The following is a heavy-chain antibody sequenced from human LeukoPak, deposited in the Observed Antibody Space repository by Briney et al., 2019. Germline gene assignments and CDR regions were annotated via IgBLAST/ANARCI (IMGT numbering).Heavy chain of an antibody. V-gene: IGHV1-69*05. D-gene: IGHD4-17*01. Sequence: SVKVSCKASGGTFSGYAISWVRQAPGQGLEWMGRIIPIFGTANYAQKFQGRVTITTDESTSTAYMELSSLRSEDTAVYYCARVFDYGDYVGWYFDLWGRGTLVTVSS. CDR1: GGTFSGYA. CDR2: IIPIFGTA. J-gene: IGHJ2*01. CDR3: ARVFDYGDYVGWYFDL.